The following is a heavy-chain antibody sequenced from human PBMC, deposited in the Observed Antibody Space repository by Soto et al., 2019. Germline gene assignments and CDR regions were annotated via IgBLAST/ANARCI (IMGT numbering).Heavy chain of an antibody. Sequence: PSETLSLTCTVSGGSVSNGDYYWSWVRQPPGKGLEWIGYIYYSGSTYYNPSLESRVTMSFDTSENQSSLRLSSVSDADTAIYYCATETSGSSPLLLAYWGQGTLVTVSS. CDR3: ATETSGSSPLLLAY. CDR1: GGSVSNGDYY. V-gene: IGHV4-30-4*01. CDR2: IYYSGST. D-gene: IGHD3-22*01. J-gene: IGHJ4*02.